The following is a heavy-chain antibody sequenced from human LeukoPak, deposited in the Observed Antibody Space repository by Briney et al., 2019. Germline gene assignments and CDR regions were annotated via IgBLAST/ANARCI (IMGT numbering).Heavy chain of an antibody. CDR3: ARGPRSGRVIVHYYFDY. V-gene: IGHV1-3*01. D-gene: IGHD3-16*02. J-gene: IGHJ4*02. Sequence: ASVKVSCKASGYTFTSYAMHWVRQAPGQRLEWVGGMNAGNGNTKYSQKFQGRVTITRDTSASTAYMELSSLRSEDTAVYYCARGPRSGRVIVHYYFDYWGQGTLVTVSS. CDR1: GYTFTSYA. CDR2: MNAGNGNT.